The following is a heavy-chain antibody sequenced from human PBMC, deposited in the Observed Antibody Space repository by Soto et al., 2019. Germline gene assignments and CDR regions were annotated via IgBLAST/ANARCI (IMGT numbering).Heavy chain of an antibody. CDR1: GFTFSSYA. V-gene: IGHV3-23*01. J-gene: IGHJ6*02. D-gene: IGHD3-10*01. Sequence: EVPLLESGGGLVQPGGSLRLSCAASGFTFSSYAINWVRQAPGKGLEWVSTISGSGDKTYYADSVKGRFTISRDNSKNTWSLKRNSLRAEDTAVYYCAKSGQSSGENMDVWGQGTTVPVPS. CDR3: AKSGQSSGENMDV. CDR2: ISGSGDKT.